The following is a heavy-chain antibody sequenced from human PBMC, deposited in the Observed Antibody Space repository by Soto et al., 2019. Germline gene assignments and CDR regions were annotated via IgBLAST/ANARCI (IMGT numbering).Heavy chain of an antibody. CDR3: ARHFSSSSQYYYGMDV. CDR2: ISAYNGNT. D-gene: IGHD6-13*01. J-gene: IGHJ6*02. V-gene: IGHV1-18*01. CDR1: GYTFTSYG. Sequence: GASVKVSCKASGYTFTSYGISWVRQAPGQGLEWMGWISAYNGNTNYAQKLQGRVTMTTDTSTSTAYMELRSLRSDDTAVYYCARHFSSSSQYYYGMDVWGQGTTVTVSS.